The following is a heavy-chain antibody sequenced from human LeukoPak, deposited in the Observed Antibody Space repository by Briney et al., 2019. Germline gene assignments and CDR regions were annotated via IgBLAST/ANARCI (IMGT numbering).Heavy chain of an antibody. V-gene: IGHV4-59*01. Sequence: PSETLSLTCTVSGGSITSDYWSWIRQPPGKGLESIGYIYYSGSTNYNPSLKSRVTISVDTSKNQSSLKLSSVTAADTAVYYCARVASVGATRALDYWGQGTLVTVSS. CDR3: ARVASVGATRALDY. CDR1: GGSITSDY. J-gene: IGHJ4*02. CDR2: IYYSGST. D-gene: IGHD1-26*01.